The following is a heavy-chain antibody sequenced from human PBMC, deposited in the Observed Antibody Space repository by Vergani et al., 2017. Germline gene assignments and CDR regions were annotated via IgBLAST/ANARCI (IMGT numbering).Heavy chain of an antibody. Sequence: VQLVESGGGLVKPGGSLRLSCAASGFTFSSYGMHWVRQAPGKGLEWVAVISYDGSNKYYADSVKGRFTISRDNSKNSLYLQMNSLRAEDTAVYYCAKTSSGWVPAEFDYWGQGTLVTVSS. CDR1: GFTFSSYG. CDR2: ISYDGSNK. J-gene: IGHJ4*02. D-gene: IGHD6-19*01. V-gene: IGHV3-30*18. CDR3: AKTSSGWVPAEFDY.